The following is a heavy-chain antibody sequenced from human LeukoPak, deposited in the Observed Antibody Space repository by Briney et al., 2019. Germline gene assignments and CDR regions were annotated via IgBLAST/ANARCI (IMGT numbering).Heavy chain of an antibody. CDR3: ARASCSSTSCYRFDY. CDR1: GFTFSSYW. Sequence: GGSLRLSCAASGFTFSSYWMSWVRQAPGKGLEWVANIKQDGSEKYYVDSVKGRFTISRDNAKNSLYLEMNSLRAEDTAVYYCARASCSSTSCYRFDYWGQGTLVTVSS. V-gene: IGHV3-7*01. J-gene: IGHJ4*02. D-gene: IGHD2-2*01. CDR2: IKQDGSEK.